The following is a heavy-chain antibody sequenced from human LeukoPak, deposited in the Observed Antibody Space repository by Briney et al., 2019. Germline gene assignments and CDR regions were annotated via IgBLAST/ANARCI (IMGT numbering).Heavy chain of an antibody. J-gene: IGHJ6*03. CDR1: GFTFDDYG. D-gene: IGHD3-22*01. Sequence: PGGSLRLSCAASGFTFDDYGMSWVRQAPGKGLEWDSAISPSGRNTYYADSVKGRFIISRDNSKNMLYLQMSSLRAEDTAVYYCAKGGSDSSGYYSLYYYYYMDVWGKGTTVTISS. CDR3: AKGGSDSSGYYSLYYYYYMDV. CDR2: ISPSGRNT. V-gene: IGHV3-23*01.